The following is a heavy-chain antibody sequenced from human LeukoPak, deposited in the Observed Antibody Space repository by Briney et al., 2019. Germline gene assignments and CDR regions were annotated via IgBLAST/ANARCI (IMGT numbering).Heavy chain of an antibody. CDR1: GFTFSDYY. CDR3: AREGRSSWYQANLYYFDY. Sequence: PGGSLRLSCAASGFTFSDYYMSWIRQAPGKGLEWVSYISSSGSTIYYADSVKGRFTISRDNAKNSLYLQMNSLRAEDTAVYYCAREGRSSWYQANLYYFDYWGQGTLVTVSS. D-gene: IGHD6-13*01. CDR2: ISSSGSTI. J-gene: IGHJ4*02. V-gene: IGHV3-11*01.